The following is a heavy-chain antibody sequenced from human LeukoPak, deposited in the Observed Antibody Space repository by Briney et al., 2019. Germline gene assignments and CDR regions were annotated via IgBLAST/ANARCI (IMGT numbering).Heavy chain of an antibody. CDR1: GFTFSTYSIN. J-gene: IGHJ4*02. CDR2: IYYSGST. V-gene: IGHV4-39*01. D-gene: IGHD3-22*01. CDR3: ASHYHDSSGYLYYFDY. Sequence: GSLRLSCAASGFTFSTYSINWVRQPPGKGLEWIGSIYYSGSTYYNPSLKSRVTISVDTSKNQFSLKLSSVTAADTAVFYCASHYHDSSGYLYYFDYWGQGTLVTVSS.